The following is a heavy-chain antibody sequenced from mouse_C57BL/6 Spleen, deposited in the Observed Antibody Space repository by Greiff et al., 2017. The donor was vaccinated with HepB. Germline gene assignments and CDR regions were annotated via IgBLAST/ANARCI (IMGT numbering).Heavy chain of an antibody. V-gene: IGHV5-6*01. CDR1: GFTFSSYG. Sequence: EVKLVESGGDLVKPGGSLKLSCAASGFTFSSYGMSWVRQTPDKRLEWVATISSGGSYTYYPDSVKGRFTISRDNAKNTLYLQMSSLKSEDTAMYYCARQGIYYDYAIDYWGQGTTLTVSS. CDR2: ISSGGSYT. J-gene: IGHJ2*01. CDR3: ARQGIYYDYAIDY. D-gene: IGHD2-4*01.